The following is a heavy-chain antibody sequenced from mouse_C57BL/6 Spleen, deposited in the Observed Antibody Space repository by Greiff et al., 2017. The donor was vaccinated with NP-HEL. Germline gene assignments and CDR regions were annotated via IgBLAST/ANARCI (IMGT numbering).Heavy chain of an antibody. Sequence: EVQLVESGGGLVQPGGSMKLSCAASGFTFSDAWMDWVRQSPEKGLEWVAEIRNKANNHATYYAESVKGRFTISRDDSKSSVYLQMNSLRAEDTGIYYCTLPYGYATEGAMDYWGQGTSVTVSS. D-gene: IGHD2-2*01. V-gene: IGHV6-6*01. CDR2: IRNKANNHAT. J-gene: IGHJ4*01. CDR1: GFTFSDAW. CDR3: TLPYGYATEGAMDY.